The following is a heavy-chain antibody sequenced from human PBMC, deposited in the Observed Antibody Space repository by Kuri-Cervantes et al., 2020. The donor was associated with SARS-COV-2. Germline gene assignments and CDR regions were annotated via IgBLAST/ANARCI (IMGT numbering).Heavy chain of an antibody. CDR2: IYHSGST. CDR3: ARGVVVTVIAFDY. J-gene: IGHJ4*02. Sequence: SETLSLTCAVSGGSISSSNWWSWVRQPPGKGLEWSGEIYHSGSTNYNPSLKSRVTISVDTSKNQFSLKLSSVTAADTAVYYCARGVVVTVIAFDYWGQGTLVTVSS. V-gene: IGHV4-4*02. CDR1: GGSISSSNW. D-gene: IGHD2-21*02.